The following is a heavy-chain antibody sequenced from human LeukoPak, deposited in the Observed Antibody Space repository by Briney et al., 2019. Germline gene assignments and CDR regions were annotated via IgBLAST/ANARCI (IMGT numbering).Heavy chain of an antibody. D-gene: IGHD3-22*01. V-gene: IGHV4-34*01. J-gene: IGHJ4*02. Sequence: SETLSLTCAVYGGSFSGYYWSWIRQPPGKGLEWIGEINHSGSTNYNPSLKSRVTISVDTSKNQFSLKLKSVTAADTAVYYCASTTPKYYYDSSGYSSLFDYWGQGALVTVSS. CDR3: ASTTPKYYYDSSGYSSLFDY. CDR1: GGSFSGYY. CDR2: INHSGST.